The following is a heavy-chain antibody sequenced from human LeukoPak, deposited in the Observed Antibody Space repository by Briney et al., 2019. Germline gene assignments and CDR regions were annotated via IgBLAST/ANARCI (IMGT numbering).Heavy chain of an antibody. CDR1: GFTFSSYA. Sequence: LGGSLRLSCAASGFTFSSYAMHWVRQAPGKGLEWVAVISYDGSNKYYADSVKGRFTISRDNSKNTPYLQMNSLRAEDTAVYYCARDKRPYHDYGDLGFDYWGQGTLVTVSS. V-gene: IGHV3-30*04. J-gene: IGHJ4*02. D-gene: IGHD4-17*01. CDR3: ARDKRPYHDYGDLGFDY. CDR2: ISYDGSNK.